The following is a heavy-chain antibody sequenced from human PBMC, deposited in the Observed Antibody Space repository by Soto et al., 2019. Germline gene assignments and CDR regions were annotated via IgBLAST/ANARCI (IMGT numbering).Heavy chain of an antibody. D-gene: IGHD3-10*01. V-gene: IGHV4-39*01. CDR2: VYFTGST. Sequence: QLQLQESGPGLVKPSETTSLTCSVSGGSISINSYYWGWVRQPPGKGLEWIGNVYFTGSTYYNPSLXXXVXXSVDTSKKQYTLKLHSVTAADTAVYYCASQEPGTGVGSMDVWGQGTTVTVSS. CDR1: GGSISINSYY. J-gene: IGHJ6*02. CDR3: ASQEPGTGVGSMDV.